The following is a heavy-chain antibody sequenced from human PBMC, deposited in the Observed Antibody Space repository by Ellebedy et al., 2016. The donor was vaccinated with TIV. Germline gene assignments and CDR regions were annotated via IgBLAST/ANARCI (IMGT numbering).Heavy chain of an antibody. CDR2: ISGSGGST. CDR3: AREGAGSSGWYGGDY. Sequence: GESLKISCAASGFTFSSYAMSWVRQAPGKGLEWVSAISGSGGSTYYADSVKGRFTISRDNAKNSLYLQMNSLRAEDTAVYYCAREGAGSSGWYGGDYWGQGTLVTVSS. J-gene: IGHJ4*02. D-gene: IGHD6-19*01. V-gene: IGHV3-23*01. CDR1: GFTFSSYA.